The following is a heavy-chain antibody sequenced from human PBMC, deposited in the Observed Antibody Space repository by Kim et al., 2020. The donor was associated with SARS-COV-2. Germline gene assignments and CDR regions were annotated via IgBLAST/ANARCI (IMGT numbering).Heavy chain of an antibody. CDR1: GGSFSGYY. CDR2: INHSGST. V-gene: IGHV4-34*01. Sequence: SETLSLTCAVYGGSFSGYYWSWIRQPPGKGLEWIGEINHSGSTNYNPSLKSRVTISVDTSKNQFSLKLSSVTAADTAVYYCARVRKVRGVIYFDYWGQGTLVTVSS. CDR3: ARVRKVRGVIYFDY. J-gene: IGHJ4*02. D-gene: IGHD3-10*01.